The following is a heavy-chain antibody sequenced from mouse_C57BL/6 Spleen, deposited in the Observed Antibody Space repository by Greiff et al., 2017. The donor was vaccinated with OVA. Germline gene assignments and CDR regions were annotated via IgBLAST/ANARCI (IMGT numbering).Heavy chain of an antibody. J-gene: IGHJ3*01. CDR2: IYPGDGDT. CDR3: ARERVCSNYGFAY. V-gene: IGHV1-82*01. D-gene: IGHD2-5*01. Sequence: VQLQESGPELVKPGASVKISCKASGYAFSSSWMNWVKQRPGKGLEWIGRIYPGDGDTNYNGKFKGKATLTADKSSSTAYMQLSSLTSEDSAVYCGARERVCSNYGFAYWGQGTLVTVSA. CDR1: GYAFSSSW.